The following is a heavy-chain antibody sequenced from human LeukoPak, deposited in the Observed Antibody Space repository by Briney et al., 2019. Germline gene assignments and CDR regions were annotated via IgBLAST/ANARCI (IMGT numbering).Heavy chain of an antibody. D-gene: IGHD2-15*01. CDR2: ISAYNGNT. Sequence: GASVKVSCKASGYTFTSYGISWVRQAPGQGLEWMGWISAYNGNTNYAQKLQGRVTMTRDTSTSKVYMELRSLRSDDTAVYYCARDSCSGGSCYLGYWGQGTLVTVSS. V-gene: IGHV1-18*01. J-gene: IGHJ4*02. CDR3: ARDSCSGGSCYLGY. CDR1: GYTFTSYG.